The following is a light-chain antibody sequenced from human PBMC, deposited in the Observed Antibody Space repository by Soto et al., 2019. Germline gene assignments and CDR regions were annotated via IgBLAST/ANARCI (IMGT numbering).Light chain of an antibody. V-gene: IGKV3-11*01. CDR3: QQRSNWPPYT. Sequence: EIVLTQSPATLSLSPGERATLSCRASQSVSSYLAWYQQKPGQAPRLLIYDASNRATGIPARFSGSVSGTDFNLTISSLEPEDFAVYYCQQRSNWPPYTFGQGTKLEIK. J-gene: IGKJ2*01. CDR1: QSVSSY. CDR2: DAS.